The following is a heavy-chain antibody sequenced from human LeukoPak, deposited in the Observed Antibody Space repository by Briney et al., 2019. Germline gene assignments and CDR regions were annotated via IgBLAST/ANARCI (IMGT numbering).Heavy chain of an antibody. CDR3: AKDHPPAVAGHRDIDY. V-gene: IGHV3-23*01. CDR2: ISGSGGST. J-gene: IGHJ4*02. D-gene: IGHD6-19*01. Sequence: GSLRLSCAASGFTFSSYAMSWVRQAPGKELEWVSAISGSGGSTYYADSVKGRFTISRDNSKNTLYLQMNSLRAEDTAVYYCAKDHPPAVAGHRDIDYWGQGTLVTVSS. CDR1: GFTFSSYA.